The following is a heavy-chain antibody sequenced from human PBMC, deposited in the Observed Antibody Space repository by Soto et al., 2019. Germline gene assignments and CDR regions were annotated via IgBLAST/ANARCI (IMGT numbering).Heavy chain of an antibody. J-gene: IGHJ4*02. Sequence: SENLSLTCTLSGGSFSSYYWNWIRQPAGEGLEWIGRIYTSGSTNYNPSLKSRVTMSVDTSKKQFSLNLASVSAADTAVYYCARAPKVSGSSQTRPDFWGQGTLVTVSS. CDR3: ARAPKVSGSSQTRPDF. V-gene: IGHV4-4*07. D-gene: IGHD6-6*01. CDR1: GGSFSSYY. CDR2: IYTSGST.